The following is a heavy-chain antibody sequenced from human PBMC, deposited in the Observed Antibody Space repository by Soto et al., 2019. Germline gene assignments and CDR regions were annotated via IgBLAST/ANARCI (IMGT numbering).Heavy chain of an antibody. J-gene: IGHJ4*02. CDR1: GFTFGSYA. CDR3: AKLEHNSGGVLDF. V-gene: IGHV3-23*01. D-gene: IGHD3-16*01. CDR2: ITGGGDST. Sequence: PGGSLRLSCAGSGFTFGSYAMSWVRQAPGKGLEWVSAITGGGDSTWYADSVKGRVTISRDNSKTTLYLQMNSLRAEDTALYYCAKLEHNSGGVLDFWGQGALVTVPS.